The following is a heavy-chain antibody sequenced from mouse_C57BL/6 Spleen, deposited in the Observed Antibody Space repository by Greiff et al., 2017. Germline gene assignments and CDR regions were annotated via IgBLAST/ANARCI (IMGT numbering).Heavy chain of an antibody. CDR3: ARRGYYGSSYYFDY. J-gene: IGHJ2*01. Sequence: VQLKQSGPELVKPGDSVKISCKASGYSFTGYFMNWVMQSHGKSLEWIGRINPYNGDTFYNQKFKGKATLTVDKSSSTAHMELRSLTSEDSAVYYCARRGYYGSSYYFDYWGQGTTLTVSS. CDR2: INPYNGDT. V-gene: IGHV1-20*01. CDR1: GYSFTGYF. D-gene: IGHD1-1*01.